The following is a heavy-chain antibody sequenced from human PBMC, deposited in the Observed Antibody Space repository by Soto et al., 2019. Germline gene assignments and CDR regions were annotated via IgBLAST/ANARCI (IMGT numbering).Heavy chain of an antibody. J-gene: IGHJ3*02. CDR1: GGSISSSSYY. Sequence: QLQLQESGPGLVKPSETLSLTCTVSGGSISSSSYYWGWIRQPPGKGLEWIGSIYYSGSTYYNPSLKRRLTVAVDTSKNRFSLKLSSATAADTAVYYCANAVVKDGAFDIWGQGTMVTVSS. V-gene: IGHV4-39*01. CDR3: ANAVVKDGAFDI. D-gene: IGHD2-15*01. CDR2: IYYSGST.